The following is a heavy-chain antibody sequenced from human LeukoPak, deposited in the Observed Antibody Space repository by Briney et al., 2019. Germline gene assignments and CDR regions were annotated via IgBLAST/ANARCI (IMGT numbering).Heavy chain of an antibody. Sequence: PSGTLSLTCGVSGFTISNANWWSDIRQPPGQGLEWIGEISLTGLTHYNPSLESRVTVSLDKSKNQLSLNLTSVTAADTPVYYCSGENGAFSLIGYWGQGTLVTVLS. J-gene: IGHJ4*02. CDR2: ISLTGLT. D-gene: IGHD2-8*01. CDR1: GFTISNANW. V-gene: IGHV4-4*02. CDR3: SGENGAFSLIGY.